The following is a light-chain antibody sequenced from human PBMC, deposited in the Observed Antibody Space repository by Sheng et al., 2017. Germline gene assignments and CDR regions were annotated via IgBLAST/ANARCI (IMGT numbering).Light chain of an antibody. J-gene: IGKJ1*01. CDR2: AAS. CDR3: LQDYNYPRT. Sequence: AIQMTQSPSSLSASVGDRVTITCRASQGIRSDLAWYQQRPGKAPKILIYAASRLQSGVPSRFSGSGSGTDFTLTISSLQPEDFATYYCLQDYNYPRTFGQGPKVEIK. V-gene: IGKV1-6*01. CDR1: QGIRSD.